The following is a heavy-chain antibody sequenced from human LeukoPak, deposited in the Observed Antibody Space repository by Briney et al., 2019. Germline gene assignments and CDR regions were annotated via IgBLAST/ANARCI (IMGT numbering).Heavy chain of an antibody. CDR2: IYPGDSDI. V-gene: IGHV5-51*01. D-gene: IGHD6-6*01. J-gene: IGHJ4*02. CDR1: GYSFTDYW. CDR3: ARHGRYSSSPSGWSDY. Sequence: GESLKISCKGSGYSFTDYWIGWVRQMPGKGLEWMGIIYPGDSDIRYSPSFKGQVTISADKSITTAYLQWSSLQASDTAMYYCARHGRYSSSPSGWSDYWGQGTLVTVSS.